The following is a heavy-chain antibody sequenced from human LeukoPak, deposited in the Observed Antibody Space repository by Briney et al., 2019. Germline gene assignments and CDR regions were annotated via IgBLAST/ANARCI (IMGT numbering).Heavy chain of an antibody. V-gene: IGHV3-23*01. D-gene: IGHD6-19*01. Sequence: GGSLRLSCAASGFTFNNYAMSWVRQAPGRGLEWVSAISSGGDYTNSADSVKGRFTISRDNSRNTLYLQMNSLRAEDTAVYYCAKDRASGSGSYSYRGLDHWGQGTLVTVSS. CDR1: GFTFNNYA. CDR3: AKDRASGSGSYSYRGLDH. J-gene: IGHJ5*02. CDR2: ISSGGDYT.